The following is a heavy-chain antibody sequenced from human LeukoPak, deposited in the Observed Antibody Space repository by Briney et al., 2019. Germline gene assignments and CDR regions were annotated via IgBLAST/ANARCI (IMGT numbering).Heavy chain of an antibody. V-gene: IGHV3-74*01. D-gene: IGHD6-19*01. CDR3: VVWGEDRSGYRFDF. CDR1: GFTFDYYW. Sequence: PGGSLRLSCAASGFTFDYYWMHWVRQAPGKGLMWVSRINTDGSNTHYADSVKGRFTISRDNAKNTLYLQMNGLRVEDTAVYYCVVWGEDRSGYRFDFWGQGTLVTVSS. J-gene: IGHJ4*02. CDR2: INTDGSNT.